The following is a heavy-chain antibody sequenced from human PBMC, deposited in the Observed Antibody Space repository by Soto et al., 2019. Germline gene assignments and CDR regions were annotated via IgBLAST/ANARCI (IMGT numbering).Heavy chain of an antibody. V-gene: IGHV4-30-4*01. CDR1: GGSINHGDYY. J-gene: IGHJ2*01. Sequence: PSETLSLTCAVSGGSINHGDYYWSGIRQPPGKGLEWIGDIYYSGSTYVNPSLKSRLSMSLATSKNQFSLKLTSATAADTAVYYCPRQKPVVFGMGHPHWYFDLWDRRTLGTASS. CDR2: IYYSGST. D-gene: IGHD3-3*01. CDR3: PRQKPVVFGMGHPHWYFDL.